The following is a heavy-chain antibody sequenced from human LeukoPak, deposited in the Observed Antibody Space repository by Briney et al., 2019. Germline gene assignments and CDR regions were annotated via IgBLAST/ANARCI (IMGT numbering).Heavy chain of an antibody. Sequence: PSETLSLTCTVSGGSISSSSYYWGWIRQPPGKGLEWIGSIYYSGSTYYNPSLKSRVTISVDTSKSQFSLKLSSVTAADTAVYYRARVSYYGSGSYYRYYFDYWGQGTLVTVSS. CDR1: GGSISSSSYY. CDR2: IYYSGST. J-gene: IGHJ4*02. V-gene: IGHV4-39*07. CDR3: ARVSYYGSGSYYRYYFDY. D-gene: IGHD3-10*01.